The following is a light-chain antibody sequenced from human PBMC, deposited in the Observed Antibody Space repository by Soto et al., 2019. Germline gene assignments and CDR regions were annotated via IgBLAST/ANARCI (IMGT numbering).Light chain of an antibody. J-gene: IGKJ1*01. V-gene: IGKV3-15*01. CDR3: EQHCKSPPT. Sequence: EIEITQYPTSLVVSPGERATLSCRASQSIDTNLAWYQHKPGQPPNLLIYEASTRATGIPARFSGSGSGTEVTLAISSPRSSAYAVLSFEQHCKSPPTISRGTKVDIK. CDR1: QSIDTN. CDR2: EAS.